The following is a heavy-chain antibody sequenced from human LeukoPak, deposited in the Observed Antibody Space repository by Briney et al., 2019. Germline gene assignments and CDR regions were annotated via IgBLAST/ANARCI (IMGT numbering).Heavy chain of an antibody. CDR1: GGSISSYY. CDR2: IYYSGST. V-gene: IGHV4-59*01. Sequence: SETLSLTCTVSGGSISSYYWSWIRQPPGKGLERIGYIYYSGSTNYNPSLKSRVTISVGTSKNQFSLKLSSVTAADTAVYYCAREGISYYDILTGYHYGMDVWGQGTTVTVSS. CDR3: AREGISYYDILTGYHYGMDV. J-gene: IGHJ6*02. D-gene: IGHD3-9*01.